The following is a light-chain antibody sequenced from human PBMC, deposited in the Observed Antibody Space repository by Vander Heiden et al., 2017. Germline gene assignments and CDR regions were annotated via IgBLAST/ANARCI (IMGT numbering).Light chain of an antibody. CDR3: QQYNNWPPLT. V-gene: IGKV3-15*01. CDR1: QSVSSN. CDR2: GAS. J-gene: IGKJ4*01. Sequence: EIVMTQSPATLSVSPGERATLSCRASQSVSSNLAWYQQKPGQAPRLLIYGASTRATGIPARFSGSGSGTEFTLTISSLQSEDFAVYYCQQYNNWPPLTFPGGTKVEIK.